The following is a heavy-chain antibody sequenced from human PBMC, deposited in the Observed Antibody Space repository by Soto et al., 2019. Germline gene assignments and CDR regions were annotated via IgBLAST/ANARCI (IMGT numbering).Heavy chain of an antibody. CDR2: INHSGST. V-gene: IGHV4-34*01. Sequence: SETLSLTCAVYGGSFSGYYWSWIRQPPGKGLEWIGEINHSGSTNYNPSLKSRVTLSVDTSKNQFSLKLSSVTAADTAVYYCARSRRVLHYFDYWGQGTLVTVSS. D-gene: IGHD6-6*01. CDR1: GGSFSGYY. CDR3: ARSRRVLHYFDY. J-gene: IGHJ4*02.